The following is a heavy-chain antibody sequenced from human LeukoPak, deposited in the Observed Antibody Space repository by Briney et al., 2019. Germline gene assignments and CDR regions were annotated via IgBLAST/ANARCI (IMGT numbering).Heavy chain of an antibody. Sequence: PGGSLRLSCAASGFTFSSYAMSWVRQAPGKGLEWVSAISGSGGSTYYADSVKGRFTISRDNSKNTLYLQMNSLRAEDTAVYYCAKVHTSYDFWSGLGAFDIWGQGTMVTVSS. CDR1: GFTFSSYA. J-gene: IGHJ3*02. CDR3: AKVHTSYDFWSGLGAFDI. CDR2: ISGSGGST. D-gene: IGHD3-3*01. V-gene: IGHV3-23*01.